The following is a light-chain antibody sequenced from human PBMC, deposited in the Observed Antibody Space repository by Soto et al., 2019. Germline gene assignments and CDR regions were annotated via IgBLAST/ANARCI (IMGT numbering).Light chain of an antibody. V-gene: IGKV3-15*01. CDR1: QSVSSN. CDR3: QQYNYWPRT. Sequence: EIVMTQSPATLSVSPGERATLSCRASQSVSSNLAWYQQKPGQAPRLLIYGASTRATGIPARFSGSGSGTEFTLTISGLPSEDFAVYYCQQYNYWPRTFGQGTKVEIK. J-gene: IGKJ1*01. CDR2: GAS.